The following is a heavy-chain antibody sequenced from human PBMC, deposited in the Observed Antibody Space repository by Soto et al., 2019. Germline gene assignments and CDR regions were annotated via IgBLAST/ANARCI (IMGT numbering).Heavy chain of an antibody. D-gene: IGHD2-2*01. V-gene: IGHV3-33*01. CDR2: IWYDGSNK. J-gene: IGHJ6*02. Sequence: PGGSLRLSCAASGFTFSSYGMHWVRQAPGKGLEWVAVIWYDGSNKYYADSVKGRFTISRDNSKNTLYLQMNSLRAEDTAVYYCARDRSDIVVVPAAKDNMGYGMDVWGQGTTVTV. CDR3: ARDRSDIVVVPAAKDNMGYGMDV. CDR1: GFTFSSYG.